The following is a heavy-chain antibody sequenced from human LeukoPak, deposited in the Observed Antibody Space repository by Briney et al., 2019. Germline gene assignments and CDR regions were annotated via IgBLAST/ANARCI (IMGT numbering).Heavy chain of an antibody. CDR2: IYIGGRT. Sequence: GGSLRLSCAASGLIVSSNYMSWVRQAPGKGLEWVSVIYIGGRTYYADSVKGRFTISTDYSRNTLYLQMYGMSAEGTAEDYCARGVGRELDGAFDIWGQGTMVTVSS. D-gene: IGHD3-10*01. V-gene: IGHV3-53*01. J-gene: IGHJ3*02. CDR3: ARGVGRELDGAFDI. CDR1: GLIVSSNY.